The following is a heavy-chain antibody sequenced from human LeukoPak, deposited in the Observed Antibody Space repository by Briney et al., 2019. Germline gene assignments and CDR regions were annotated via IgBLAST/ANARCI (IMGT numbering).Heavy chain of an antibody. D-gene: IGHD3-16*01. J-gene: IGHJ4*02. CDR2: IKNKEEGEKT. CDR1: GFSFTNVW. CDR3: TTGIDYGGGY. V-gene: IGHV3-15*07. Sequence: GGSLRLSCAVSGFSFTNVWMNWVRQAPGEGLEWVGRIKNKEEGEKTDYAAPVKGRFTISRDDSKATLFLQMNSLKMEDTAIYYCTTGIDYGGGYWGQGTLVSVSS.